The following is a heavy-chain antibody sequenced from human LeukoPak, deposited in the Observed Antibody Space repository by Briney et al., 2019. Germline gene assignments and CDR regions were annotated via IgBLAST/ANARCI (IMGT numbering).Heavy chain of an antibody. CDR3: AKQLGYCSDGSCYFPY. CDR2: ISNNGGYT. J-gene: IGHJ4*02. Sequence: HPGGSLRLSGAASGFTFSSSAMSWVRQAPGKGLEWVSAISNNGGYTYYADSVQGRFTISRDNSKSTLCLQMNSLRAEDTAVYYCAKQLGYCSDGSCYFPYWGQGTLVTVSS. V-gene: IGHV3-23*01. CDR1: GFTFSSSA. D-gene: IGHD2-15*01.